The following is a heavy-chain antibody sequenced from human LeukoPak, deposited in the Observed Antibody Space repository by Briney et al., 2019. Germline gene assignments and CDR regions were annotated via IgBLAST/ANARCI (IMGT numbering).Heavy chain of an antibody. CDR1: GFTFSSDW. CDR3: ARYYDSVSDRFDV. J-gene: IGHJ5*02. CDR2: IKQDGSEK. Sequence: GGSLRLSFAASGFTFSSDWISWVRQAPGKGLEWWANIKQDGSEKYYVDAVKGRFTISRDNAKNSLYLQMNSLRAEDTAVYYCARYYDSVSDRFDVWGQGTLVTVSS. D-gene: IGHD3-22*01. V-gene: IGHV3-7*01.